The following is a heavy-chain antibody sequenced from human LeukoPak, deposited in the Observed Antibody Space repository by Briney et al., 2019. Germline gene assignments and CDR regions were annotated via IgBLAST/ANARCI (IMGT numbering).Heavy chain of an antibody. CDR2: INPNSGDT. Sequence: ASVKVSCKASGYTFTGYCMHWVRQAPGQGLEWMGWINPNSGDTKYAQKFQGRVTMTRDTSISTAYMELSRLRSGDTAVYYCATQRGSYLWGTDFDYWGQGTLVTVSS. D-gene: IGHD3-16*01. J-gene: IGHJ4*02. V-gene: IGHV1-2*02. CDR3: ATQRGSYLWGTDFDY. CDR1: GYTFTGYC.